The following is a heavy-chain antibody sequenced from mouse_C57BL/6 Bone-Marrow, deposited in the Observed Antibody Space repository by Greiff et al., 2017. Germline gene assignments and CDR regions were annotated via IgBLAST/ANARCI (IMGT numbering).Heavy chain of an antibody. CDR1: GYTFTDYN. CDR3: ASCYYSYYYAIDT. D-gene: IGHD2-12*01. V-gene: IGHV1-18*01. J-gene: IGHJ4*01. Sequence: EVQLQQSGPELVKPGASVKIPCKASGYTFTDYNMDWVKQSHGKSLEWIGDINPNNGGTIYNQKFKGKATLTVDKSSSTAYMELRSLTSEDTAVYYCASCYYSYYYAIDTWGAETSVTVSS. CDR2: INPNNGGT.